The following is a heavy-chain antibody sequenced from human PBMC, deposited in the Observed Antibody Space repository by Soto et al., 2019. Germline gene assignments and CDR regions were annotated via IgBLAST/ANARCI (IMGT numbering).Heavy chain of an antibody. V-gene: IGHV3-74*01. J-gene: IGHJ4*02. CDR1: GFTFSSYW. CDR2: INSDGSSI. CDR3: ARETGYSSGWRQDY. Sequence: AGGSLRLSCAGSGFTFSSYWMHWVRQAPGKGLVWVSRINSDGSSISYADSVKGRFTISRDNAKNTLYLQMNSLRVEDTAVYYCARETGYSSGWRQDYWGQGTLVTVSS. D-gene: IGHD6-19*01.